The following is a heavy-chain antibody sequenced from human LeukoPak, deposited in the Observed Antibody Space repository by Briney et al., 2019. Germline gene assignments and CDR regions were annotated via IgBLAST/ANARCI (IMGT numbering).Heavy chain of an antibody. CDR1: GYSFNSQG. CDR2: INTDSGNP. Sequence: ASVKVSCKASGYSFNSQGMNWVRQAPGQGLEWMGWINTDSGNPTYAQGFTGRFVFSLDSSVSTAYLQISNLMPEDTAKYYCARKILRFDIWGQGTMVTVSS. V-gene: IGHV7-4-1*02. J-gene: IGHJ3*02. CDR3: ARKILRFDI.